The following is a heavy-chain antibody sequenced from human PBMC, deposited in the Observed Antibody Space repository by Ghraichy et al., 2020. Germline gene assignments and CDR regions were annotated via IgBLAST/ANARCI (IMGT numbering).Heavy chain of an antibody. D-gene: IGHD4-17*01. CDR2: INQDESEK. CDR1: GFIFSSYW. Sequence: ESLNISCAASGFIFSSYWMSWVRQAPGKGLEWVANINQDESEKYYVDSVKGRFTISRDYAKKSVYLQMNSLRAEDTAVYYCARENGDYGDYFDYWGQGTLVTVSS. J-gene: IGHJ4*02. CDR3: ARENGDYGDYFDY. V-gene: IGHV3-7*03.